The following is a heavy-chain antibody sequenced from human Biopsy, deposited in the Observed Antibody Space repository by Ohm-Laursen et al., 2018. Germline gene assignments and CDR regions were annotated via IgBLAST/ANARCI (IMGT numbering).Heavy chain of an antibody. J-gene: IGHJ3*01. CDR2: VPSYFQRP. CDR1: EDTFKRYA. V-gene: IGHV1-69*05. Sequence: SVKVSCKASEDTFKRYAITWVRLVPGQGLEWMGGVPSYFQRPTYAPKFQDRVTLTTDRSTSTIYMELSGLRVDDTAVYFCARDLRAAVEGVVLKQWGHLDLWGQGT. D-gene: IGHD3-16*01. CDR3: ARDLRAAVEGVVLKQWGHLDL.